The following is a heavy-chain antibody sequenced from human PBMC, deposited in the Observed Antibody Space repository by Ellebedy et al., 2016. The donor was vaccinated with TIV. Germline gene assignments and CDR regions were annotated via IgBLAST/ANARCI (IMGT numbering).Heavy chain of an antibody. Sequence: GESLKISXKASGYKFTTYWIAWVRQMPGKGLEWMGVIYPEDSDTRYNQSFQGHVTISTDNSISVAYLQWNSLKASDTAMYYCARHTKGAMDVWGQGTTVTVSS. CDR3: ARHTKGAMDV. V-gene: IGHV5-51*01. D-gene: IGHD2-8*01. CDR1: GYKFTTYW. CDR2: IYPEDSDT. J-gene: IGHJ6*02.